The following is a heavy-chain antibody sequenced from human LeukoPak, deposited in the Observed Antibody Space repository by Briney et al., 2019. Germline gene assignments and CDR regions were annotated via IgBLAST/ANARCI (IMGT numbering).Heavy chain of an antibody. V-gene: IGHV3-30*04. CDR2: ISYDGSNK. J-gene: IGHJ4*02. D-gene: IGHD5-24*01. CDR1: GFTFSSYA. CDR3: AREVYRRDGYNFFDY. Sequence: PGGSLRLSCAASGFTFSSYAMHWVRQAPGKGLEWVAVISYDGSNKYYADSVKGRFTISRDNSKNTLYLQMNSLRAEDTAVYYCAREVYRRDGYNFFDYWGQGTLVTVSS.